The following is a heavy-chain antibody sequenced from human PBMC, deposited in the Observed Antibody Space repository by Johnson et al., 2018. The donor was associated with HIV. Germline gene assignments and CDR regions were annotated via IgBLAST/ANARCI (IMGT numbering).Heavy chain of an antibody. Sequence: QMLLVESGGGVVQPGGSLRLSCAASGFTFSSHGMHWVRQAPGKGLEWVTFIRYDETNKYYADSVKGRFTISRDNSKNTLYLQMNSLRDEDTALYYCAKDRSGGALGAFDIWGHGTMVTVSS. CDR3: AKDRSGGALGAFDI. CDR1: GFTFSSHG. V-gene: IGHV3-30*02. D-gene: IGHD2-15*01. CDR2: IRYDETNK. J-gene: IGHJ3*02.